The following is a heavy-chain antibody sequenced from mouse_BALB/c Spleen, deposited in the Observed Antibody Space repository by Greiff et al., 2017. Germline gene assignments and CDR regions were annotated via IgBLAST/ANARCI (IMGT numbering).Heavy chain of an antibody. CDR1: GYTFTSYV. CDR3: ARGRANWEGYYAMDY. V-gene: IGHV1-14*01. D-gene: IGHD4-1*01. Sequence: VQLQQSGPELVKPGASVKMSCKASGYTFTSYVMHWVKQKPGQGLEWIGYINPYNDGTKYNEKFKGKATLTSDKSSSTAYMELSSLTSEDSAVYYCARGRANWEGYYAMDYWGQGTSVTVSS. CDR2: INPYNDGT. J-gene: IGHJ4*01.